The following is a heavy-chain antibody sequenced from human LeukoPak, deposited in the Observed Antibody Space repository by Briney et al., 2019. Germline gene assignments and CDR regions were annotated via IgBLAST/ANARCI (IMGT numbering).Heavy chain of an antibody. CDR3: ASGNRYCGY. D-gene: IGHD2-21*01. V-gene: IGHV4-30-2*01. Sequence: PSETLSLTCAVSGGSISSGGYSWSWIRQPPGKGLEWIGYIYHSGSTYYNPSLKSRVTISVDRSKNQFSLKLSSVTAEDTAVYYCASGNRYCGYWGQGTLVTVSS. J-gene: IGHJ4*02. CDR1: GGSISSGGYS. CDR2: IYHSGST.